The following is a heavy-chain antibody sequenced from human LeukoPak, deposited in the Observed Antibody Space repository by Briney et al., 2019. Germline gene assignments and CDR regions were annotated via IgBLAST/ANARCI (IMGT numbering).Heavy chain of an antibody. Sequence: GGSLRLSCAASGFTFSSYGMHWVRQAPGKGLEWVAVIWYDGSNKYYADSVKGRFTISRDNSKNTLYLQMNSLRAEDTAVYYCAKDQIAVAVYYFDYWGQGTLVNVSS. D-gene: IGHD6-19*01. V-gene: IGHV3-33*06. CDR3: AKDQIAVAVYYFDY. CDR2: IWYDGSNK. J-gene: IGHJ4*02. CDR1: GFTFSSYG.